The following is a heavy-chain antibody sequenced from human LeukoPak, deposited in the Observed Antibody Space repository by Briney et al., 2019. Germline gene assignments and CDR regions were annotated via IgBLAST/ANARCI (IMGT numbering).Heavy chain of an antibody. CDR3: ARGHGYYDFWSGRPYGMDV. V-gene: IGHV4-34*01. CDR1: GGSFSGYY. Sequence: SETLSLTCAVYGGSFSGYYWSWIRQPPGKGLEWIGETNHSGSTNYNPSLKSRVTISVDTSKNQFSLKLSSVTAADTAVYYCARGHGYYDFWSGRPYGMDVWGQGTTVTVSS. J-gene: IGHJ6*02. CDR2: TNHSGST. D-gene: IGHD3-3*01.